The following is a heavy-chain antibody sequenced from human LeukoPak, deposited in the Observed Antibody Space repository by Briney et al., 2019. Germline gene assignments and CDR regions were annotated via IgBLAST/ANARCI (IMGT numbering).Heavy chain of an antibody. CDR3: ARIAMAGIGDGFDI. CDR1: GFTFDHYD. Sequence: PGGSLRLSCAASGFTFDHYDMSWVRQAPGKGLEWVSGINWNGGSTGYADSVKGRFTISRDNARNSLYLQMNSLRAEDTALYYCARIAMAGIGDGFDIWGQGTMVTVSS. D-gene: IGHD6-19*01. V-gene: IGHV3-20*04. J-gene: IGHJ3*02. CDR2: INWNGGST.